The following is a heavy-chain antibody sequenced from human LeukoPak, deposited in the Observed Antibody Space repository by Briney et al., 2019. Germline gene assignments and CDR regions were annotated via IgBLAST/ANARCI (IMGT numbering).Heavy chain of an antibody. Sequence: SETLSLTCTVSGYSISSGYYWGWIRQPPGKGLEWIGYIYYSGSTYYNPSLKSRVTISVGTSKNQFSLKLSSVTAADTAVYYCARDLGGYYGSGSYFDIWGQGTMVTVSS. CDR3: ARDLGGYYGSGSYFDI. CDR1: GYSISSGYY. J-gene: IGHJ3*02. CDR2: IYYSGST. D-gene: IGHD3-10*01. V-gene: IGHV4-38-2*02.